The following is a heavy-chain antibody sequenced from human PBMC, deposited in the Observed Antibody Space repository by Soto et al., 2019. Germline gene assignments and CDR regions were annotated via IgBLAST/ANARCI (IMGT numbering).Heavy chain of an antibody. J-gene: IGHJ1*01. D-gene: IGHD2-8*01. CDR3: EKDGVSRYCLWLMDH. V-gene: IGHV3-23*01. CDR2: VCGSGVGV. CDR1: GLTYSRFA. Sequence: GGSLRLSCTAPGLTYSRFAMNWVRQAPGKGLECVAGVCGSGVGVEYADSVKGRFTISRDKSKNTVYLLMTGLRADDSAVYYCEKDGVSRYCLWLMDHRGQGTQVTVSS.